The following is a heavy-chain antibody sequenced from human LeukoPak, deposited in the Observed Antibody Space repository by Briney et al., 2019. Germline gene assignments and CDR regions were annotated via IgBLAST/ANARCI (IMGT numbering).Heavy chain of an antibody. V-gene: IGHV1-2*02. CDR1: GYTFTSYY. J-gene: IGHJ1*01. CDR3: ARGSYDSSDFEYFQH. CDR2: INPDSGDT. Sequence: ASVKVSCKASGYTFTSYYIHWVRQAPGQGLEWMGWINPDSGDTNYAQRFQGRATMTRDTSISTAYMEKRRLTSDDTAVYYCARGSYDSSDFEYFQHWGQGTLVTVSS. D-gene: IGHD3-22*01.